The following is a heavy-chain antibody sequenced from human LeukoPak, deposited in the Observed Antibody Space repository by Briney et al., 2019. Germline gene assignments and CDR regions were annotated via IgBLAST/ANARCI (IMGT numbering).Heavy chain of an antibody. J-gene: IGHJ4*02. CDR1: GGPISSYY. D-gene: IGHD2-15*01. CDR2: IYYSGST. CDR3: ARVRCSGGSCYLFDY. V-gene: IGHV4-59*01. Sequence: SETLSLTCTVSGGPISSYYWSWIRQPPGKGLEWIGYIYYSGSTNYNPSLKSRVTISVDTSKNQFSLKLSSVTAADTAVYYCARVRCSGGSCYLFDYWGQGTLVTVSS.